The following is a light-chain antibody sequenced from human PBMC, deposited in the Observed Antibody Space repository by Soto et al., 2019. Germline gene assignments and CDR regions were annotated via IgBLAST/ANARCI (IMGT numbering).Light chain of an antibody. J-gene: IGKJ1*01. CDR1: ESISSW. Sequence: DIQITQSPPPLSAPIGDRVVITCRASESISSWLAWYQQIPGKAPKLLIYDVSSLESGVPSRFSGSGSGTEFTLTISSLQPDDFATYYCQQYNSLWTFGQGTKVDIK. CDR3: QQYNSLWT. V-gene: IGKV1-5*01. CDR2: DVS.